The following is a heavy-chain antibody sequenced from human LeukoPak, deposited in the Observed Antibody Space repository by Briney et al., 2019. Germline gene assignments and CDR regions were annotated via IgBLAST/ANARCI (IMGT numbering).Heavy chain of an antibody. CDR2: ISAYNGDT. V-gene: IGHV1-18*01. D-gene: IGHD3-16*02. CDR1: GYTVTSYG. Sequence: GASVKVSCKASGYTVTSYGIGWVRHAPGQGREWMGWISAYNGDTKYAQKLQDRVTMTTDTSASTAYMELRSLRSDDPAVYYCARDQYDHVRGSHRPYFDYWGQGTLVTVSS. J-gene: IGHJ4*02. CDR3: ARDQYDHVRGSHRPYFDY.